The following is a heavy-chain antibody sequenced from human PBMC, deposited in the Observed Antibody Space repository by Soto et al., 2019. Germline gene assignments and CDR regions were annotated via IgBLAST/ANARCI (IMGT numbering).Heavy chain of an antibody. CDR3: ARRDYYDSSGYYNWFDP. D-gene: IGHD3-22*01. CDR1: GGTFSSYA. V-gene: IGHV1-69*01. J-gene: IGHJ5*02. Sequence: QVQLVQSGAEVKKPGSSVKVSCKASGGTFSSYAISWVRQAPGQGLEWMGGIIPIFGTANYAQKFQGRVTIPADESTSTAYMELSSLRSEDTAVYYCARRDYYDSSGYYNWFDPWGQGTLVTVSS. CDR2: IIPIFGTA.